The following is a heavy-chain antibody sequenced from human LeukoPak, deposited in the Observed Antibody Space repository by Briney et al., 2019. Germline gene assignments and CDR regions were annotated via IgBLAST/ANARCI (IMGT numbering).Heavy chain of an antibody. V-gene: IGHV3-23*01. CDR1: GFTFSSYA. Sequence: GGSLRLSCAASGFTFSSYAMSWVRQAPGKGLEWVSAISGSGGSTYYTDSVKGRFTISRDNSKNTLYLQMNSLRAEDTAVYYCAKDLGYYYGSGSWDYWGQGTLVTVSS. D-gene: IGHD3-10*01. CDR3: AKDLGYYYGSGSWDY. CDR2: ISGSGGST. J-gene: IGHJ4*02.